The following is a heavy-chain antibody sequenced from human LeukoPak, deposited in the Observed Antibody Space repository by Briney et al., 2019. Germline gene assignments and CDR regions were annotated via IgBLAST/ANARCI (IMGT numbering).Heavy chain of an antibody. V-gene: IGHV4-34*01. D-gene: IGHD5-18*01. Sequence: GPLRLSCAASGFTFSSYSMNWVRQAPGKGLEWIGEINHSGSTNYNPSLKSRVTISVDTSKNQFSLKLSSVTAADTAVYYCARYQRGYGDHWGQGTLVTVSS. CDR1: GFTFSSYS. J-gene: IGHJ4*02. CDR3: ARYQRGYGDH. CDR2: INHSGST.